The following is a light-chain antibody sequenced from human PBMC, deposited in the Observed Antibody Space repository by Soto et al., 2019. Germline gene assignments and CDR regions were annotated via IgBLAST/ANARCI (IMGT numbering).Light chain of an antibody. J-gene: IGLJ3*02. V-gene: IGLV2-14*01. Sequence: QSALTQPASVSGSPGQSITISCTGTSSDVGNYNYVSWYQQHPGKAPKLMIYEVSNRPSGVSNRFSGSKSSNTASLTISGLQAEDDADYYCSSYTSSNTWVFGGGTKLTVL. CDR2: EVS. CDR3: SSYTSSNTWV. CDR1: SSDVGNYNY.